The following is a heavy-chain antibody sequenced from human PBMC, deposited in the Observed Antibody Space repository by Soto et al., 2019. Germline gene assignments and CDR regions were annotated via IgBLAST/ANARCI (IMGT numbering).Heavy chain of an antibody. V-gene: IGHV1-46*01. CDR1: GYTFTSYY. J-gene: IGHJ6*02. CDR2: INPSGGST. Sequence: ASVKVSCKASGYTFTSYYMHWVRQAPGQGLEWMGIINPSGGSTSYAQKFQGRVTMTRDTSTSTVYMELSSLRSEDTAVYYCASDIVATSTRESAYYYYGMDVWGQGTTVTVSS. D-gene: IGHD5-12*01. CDR3: ASDIVATSTRESAYYYYGMDV.